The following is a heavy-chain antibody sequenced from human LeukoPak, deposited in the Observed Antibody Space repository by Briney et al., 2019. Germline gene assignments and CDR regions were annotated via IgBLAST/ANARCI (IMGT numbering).Heavy chain of an antibody. V-gene: IGHV3-21*01. Sequence: GGSLGLSCAASGFTFSDYSMNWVRQAPGKGLEWVSSISRSSRHLYYGGSVKGRFSISRDDAKNSLHLQMNSLRAEDTAVYYCVRDLMAMGATTAYLHQWGQGTLVTVSS. D-gene: IGHD1-26*01. CDR1: GFTFSDYS. CDR2: ISRSSRHL. J-gene: IGHJ1*01. CDR3: VRDLMAMGATTAYLHQ.